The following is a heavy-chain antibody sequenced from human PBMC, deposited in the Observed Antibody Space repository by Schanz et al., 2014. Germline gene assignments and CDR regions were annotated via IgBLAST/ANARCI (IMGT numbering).Heavy chain of an antibody. Sequence: QVQLVQSGGEVKKPGASATVSCKASGYTFNNHGISWVRQAPGQGLEWMGWISAYNGHTTYAQKFQGRVTMTTDTSTSTAYMELRSLISDDTAVYYCARETTIITGGAFDVWGQGTMVTVSS. V-gene: IGHV1-18*01. J-gene: IGHJ3*01. CDR1: GYTFNNHG. D-gene: IGHD3-9*01. CDR2: ISAYNGHT. CDR3: ARETTIITGGAFDV.